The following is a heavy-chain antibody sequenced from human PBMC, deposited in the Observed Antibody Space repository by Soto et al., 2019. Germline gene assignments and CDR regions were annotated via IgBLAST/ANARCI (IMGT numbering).Heavy chain of an antibody. V-gene: IGHV1-18*01. Sequence: GASVKVSCKASGYTFTSYGISWVRQAPGQGLEWMGWISAYNGNTNYAQKLQGRVTMTTDTSTSTAHMELRSLRSDDTAVYYCARDNSPAVSGSGDPPYWFDPWGQGTLVTVSS. CDR2: ISAYNGNT. D-gene: IGHD3-10*01. CDR1: GYTFTSYG. J-gene: IGHJ5*02. CDR3: ARDNSPAVSGSGDPPYWFDP.